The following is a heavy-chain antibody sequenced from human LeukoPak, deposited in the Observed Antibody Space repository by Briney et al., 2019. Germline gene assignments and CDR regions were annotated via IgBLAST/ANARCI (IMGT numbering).Heavy chain of an antibody. CDR3: ARLYCSSTSCYSGDAFDI. D-gene: IGHD2-2*01. J-gene: IGHJ3*02. CDR1: GHTFTSYG. CDR2: ISAYNGNT. V-gene: IGHV1-18*01. Sequence: GASVKVSCKASGHTFTSYGISWVRQAPGQGLEWMGWISAYNGNTNYAQKLQGRVTMTTDTSTSTAYMELRSLRSDDTAVYYCARLYCSSTSCYSGDAFDIWGQGTMVTVSS.